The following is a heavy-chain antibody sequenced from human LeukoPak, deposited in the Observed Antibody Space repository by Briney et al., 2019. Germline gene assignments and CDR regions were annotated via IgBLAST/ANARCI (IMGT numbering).Heavy chain of an antibody. V-gene: IGHV3-21*01. D-gene: IGHD4-11*01. Sequence: PGGSLRLSCAASGFTFSSYTLNWVRQAPGKGLEWVSSISMSSTYIYYAESVKGRFTISRDYAKNSLYLQMNSLRAEDMAVYYCARGGPHDYSDYCFDYWGQGTLVTVSS. CDR2: ISMSSTYI. J-gene: IGHJ4*02. CDR3: ARGGPHDYSDYCFDY. CDR1: GFTFSSYT.